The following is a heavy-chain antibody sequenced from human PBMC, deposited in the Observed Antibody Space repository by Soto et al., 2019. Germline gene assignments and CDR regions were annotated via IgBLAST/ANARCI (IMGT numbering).Heavy chain of an antibody. CDR3: VVYYDYVWGSYPSREYFDY. Sequence: SETLSLTCTVSGGSISSSSYYWGWIRQPPGKGLEWIGSVYYSGSTYYNPSLKSRVTISVDTSKNQFSLKLSSVTAADTAVFYFVVYYDYVWGSYPSREYFDYWGQGTLVTVSS. CDR2: VYYSGST. CDR1: GGSISSSSYY. V-gene: IGHV4-39*01. D-gene: IGHD3-16*01. J-gene: IGHJ4*02.